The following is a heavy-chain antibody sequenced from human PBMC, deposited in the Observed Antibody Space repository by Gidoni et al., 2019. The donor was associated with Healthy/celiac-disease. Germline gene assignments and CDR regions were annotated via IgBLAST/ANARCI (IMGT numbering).Heavy chain of an antibody. J-gene: IGHJ4*02. D-gene: IGHD4-17*01. CDR3: ARVRSGRRGIPTGKNDYGETSDY. V-gene: IGHV1-69*02. CDR2: IIPILGIA. Sequence: QVQLVQSGAEVKKPGSSVKVSCKASGGTFRSYTISWVRQAPGQGLEWMGRIIPILGIANYAQKFQGRVTITADKSTSTAYMELSSLRSEDTAVYYCARVRSGRRGIPTGKNDYGETSDYWGQGTLVTVSS. CDR1: GGTFRSYT.